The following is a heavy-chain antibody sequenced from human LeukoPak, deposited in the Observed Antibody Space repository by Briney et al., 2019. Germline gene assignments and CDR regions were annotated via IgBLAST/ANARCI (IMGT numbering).Heavy chain of an antibody. CDR2: IIPILGIA. Sequence: ASVKVSCKASGGTFSSYAISWVRQAPGQGLEWMGRIIPILGIANYAQKFQGRVTITADKSTSTAYMELSSLRSEDTAVYYCARVQVSNSGYYTPLGYWGQGTLVTVSS. CDR3: ARVQVSNSGYYTPLGY. CDR1: GGTFSSYA. D-gene: IGHD3-22*01. V-gene: IGHV1-69*04. J-gene: IGHJ4*02.